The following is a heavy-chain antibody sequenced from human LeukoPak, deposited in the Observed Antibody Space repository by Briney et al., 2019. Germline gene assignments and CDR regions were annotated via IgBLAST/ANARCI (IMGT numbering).Heavy chain of an antibody. CDR2: INDGGMT. CDR3: ARASAYSSSPGVNC. D-gene: IGHD6-6*01. V-gene: IGHV4-34*01. Sequence: SETLSLTCAVYGVSFGGYYWSWIRQPPGKGLEWIGQINDGGMTNYISSLKSRVTISIDTSKKQFSLKLSSVSAADTAIYYCARASAYSSSPGVNCWGQGTQVTVSS. CDR1: GVSFGGYY. J-gene: IGHJ4*02.